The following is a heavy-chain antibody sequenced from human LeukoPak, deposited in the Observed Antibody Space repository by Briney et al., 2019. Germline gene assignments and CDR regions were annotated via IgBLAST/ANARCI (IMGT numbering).Heavy chain of an antibody. V-gene: IGHV1-69*04. CDR1: GGTFSSYA. J-gene: IGHJ3*02. Sequence: SVKVSCKASGGTFSSYAISWVRRAPGQGLEWMGRIIPILGIANYAQKFQGRVTITADKSTSTAYMELSSLRSEDTAVYYCARPLLDYYDSSGYGAFDIWGQGTMVTVSS. CDR3: ARPLLDYYDSSGYGAFDI. D-gene: IGHD3-22*01. CDR2: IIPILGIA.